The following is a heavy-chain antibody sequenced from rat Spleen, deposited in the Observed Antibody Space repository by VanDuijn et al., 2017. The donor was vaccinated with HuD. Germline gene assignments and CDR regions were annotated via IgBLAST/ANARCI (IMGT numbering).Heavy chain of an antibody. CDR1: GFTLSHYD. CDR2: IRTSGGST. V-gene: IGHV5-27*01. J-gene: IGHJ2*01. CDR3: TKGFYFYSAFDF. D-gene: IGHD1-1*01. Sequence: EVQLVESDGGLVQPGRSLKLSCAASGFTLSHYDMAWVRQAPAKGLEWIASIRTSGGSTYYRDSVKGRFTVSRDNAKNTLYLQMESLRSEDMATYYCTKGFYFYSAFDFWGQGVMVTVSS.